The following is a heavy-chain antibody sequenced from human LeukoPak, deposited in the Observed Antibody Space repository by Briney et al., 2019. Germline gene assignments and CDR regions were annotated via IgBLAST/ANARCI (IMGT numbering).Heavy chain of an antibody. D-gene: IGHD3-10*01. CDR3: ARGRVRYMDV. J-gene: IGHJ6*03. CDR1: GGSISPYY. CDR2: INHSGST. Sequence: PSETLSLSCSVSGGSISPYYWNWIRQPPGKGLEWIGEINHSGSTNYNPSLKSRVTISVDTSKNQFSLKLSSVTAADTAVYYCARGRVRYMDVWGKGTTVTVSS. V-gene: IGHV4-34*01.